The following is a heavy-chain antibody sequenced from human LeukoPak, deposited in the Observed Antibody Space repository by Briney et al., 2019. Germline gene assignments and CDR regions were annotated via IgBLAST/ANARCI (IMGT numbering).Heavy chain of an antibody. V-gene: IGHV4-59*01. Sequence: PLGTPCLSCALSVGSPSSYYCSCIRAPPGKGVGWVGYIDYARSTSYNPSLKSRVTISVDTSKTQFSLKLSSVTAADTAVYYCARDVNGGYGGWVDYWGQGTLVTVSA. CDR2: IDYARST. D-gene: IGHD5-12*01. CDR3: ARDVNGGYGGWVDY. J-gene: IGHJ4*02. CDR1: VGSPSSYY.